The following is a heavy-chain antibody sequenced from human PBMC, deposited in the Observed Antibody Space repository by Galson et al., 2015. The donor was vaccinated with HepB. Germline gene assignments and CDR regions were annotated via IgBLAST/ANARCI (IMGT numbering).Heavy chain of an antibody. CDR1: GFSFSDYW. D-gene: IGHD3-10*01. CDR2: IRYDEYEY. CDR3: VRDRTYKGGNFFDF. V-gene: IGHV3-7*03. Sequence: SLRLSCAASGFSFSDYWMSWIRQAPGKRQEWVANIRYDEYEYYYADFVKGRFTISRDNARNSVFLQMSSLRRDDTAIYYCVRDRTYKGGNFFDFWGQGALVTVSS. J-gene: IGHJ4*02.